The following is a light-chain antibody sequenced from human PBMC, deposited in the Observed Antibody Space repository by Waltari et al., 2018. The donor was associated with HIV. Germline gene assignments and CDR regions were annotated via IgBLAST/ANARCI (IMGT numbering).Light chain of an antibody. CDR2: KNN. CDR1: DSNVGSHY. CDR3: GAWDDNLRGV. V-gene: IGLV1-47*01. J-gene: IGLJ2*01. Sequence: QAVLTQTPSASASPGQKISISCSGSDSNVGSHYVYWYHQFPGRAPKLLLYKNNKRASGVPDRFSGSKSGTSASLTISGLRSEDEGLYFCGAWDDNLRGVFGGGTKLTVL.